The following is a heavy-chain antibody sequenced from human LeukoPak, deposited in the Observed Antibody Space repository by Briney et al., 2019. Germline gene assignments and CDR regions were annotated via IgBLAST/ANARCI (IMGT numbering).Heavy chain of an antibody. D-gene: IGHD3-22*01. CDR1: GFTFSSYE. Sequence: GGSLRLSCAASGFTFSSYEMNWVRQAPGKGLEWVSYISSSGSTIYNADSVKGRFTISRDNAKNSLYLQMNSLRAEDTAVYYCGRGGFYDSTGAIRSWGQGTLVTVSS. J-gene: IGHJ5*02. CDR2: ISSSGSTI. CDR3: GRGGFYDSTGAIRS. V-gene: IGHV3-48*03.